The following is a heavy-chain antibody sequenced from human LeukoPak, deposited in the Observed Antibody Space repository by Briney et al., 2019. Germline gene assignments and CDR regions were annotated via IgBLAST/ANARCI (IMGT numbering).Heavy chain of an antibody. CDR2: IYYSGST. CDR1: GGSISSYY. CDR3: ARDYYDSSGYHYVFDY. J-gene: IGHJ4*02. Sequence: SETLSLTCAVSGGSISSYYWSWIRQPPGKGLEWLVYIYYSGSTNYNPSLKSRVTISVDTSKNQFSLKLSSVTAANTAVYYCARDYYDSSGYHYVFDYWGQGTLVTVSS. V-gene: IGHV4-59*01. D-gene: IGHD3-22*01.